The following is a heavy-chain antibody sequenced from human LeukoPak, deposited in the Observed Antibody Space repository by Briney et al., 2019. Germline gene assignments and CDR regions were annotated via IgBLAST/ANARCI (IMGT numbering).Heavy chain of an antibody. J-gene: IGHJ4*02. D-gene: IGHD1-26*01. CDR2: ISSSSSYI. CDR3: ARHSRAIVGATVYRGYFDY. CDR1: GFTFSSYS. V-gene: IGHV3-21*01. Sequence: GGSLRLSCAASGFTFSSYSMNWVRQAPGKGLEWVSSISSSSSYIYYADSVKGRFTISRDNAKNSLYLQMNSLRAEDTAVYYCARHSRAIVGATVYRGYFDYWGQGTLVTVSS.